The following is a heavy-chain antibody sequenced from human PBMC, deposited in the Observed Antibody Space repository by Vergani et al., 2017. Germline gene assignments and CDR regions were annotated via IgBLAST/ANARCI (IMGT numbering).Heavy chain of an antibody. Sequence: DVQLVQSGAEVKKPGESLRISCKGSGYSFTSYWIRWVRQMPGKGLEWMGGIYPSDSYTNYSPSFQGHVTISSDKSIITAYLQWSSLKASDTAMYYCARVGWSYYDSSCWYYAPGGWFDPWGQGTLVIVSS. V-gene: IGHV5-10-1*03. J-gene: IGHJ5*02. CDR3: ARVGWSYYDSSCWYYAPGGWFDP. D-gene: IGHD3-22*01. CDR1: GYSFTSYW. CDR2: IYPSDSYT.